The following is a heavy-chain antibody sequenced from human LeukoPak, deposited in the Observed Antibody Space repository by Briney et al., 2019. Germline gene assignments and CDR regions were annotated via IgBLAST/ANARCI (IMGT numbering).Heavy chain of an antibody. J-gene: IGHJ6*02. CDR3: ARDLRAGTPYYYYYYGMDV. D-gene: IGHD1-7*01. CDR1: GGSISSYY. CDR2: IYYSGST. V-gene: IGHV4-59*12. Sequence: SETLSLTCTVSGGSISSYYWSWIRQPPGKGLEWIGYIYYSGSTNYNPSLKSRVTISVDTSKNQFSLKLSSVTAADTAVYYCARDLRAGTPYYYYYYGMDVWGQGTTVTVSS.